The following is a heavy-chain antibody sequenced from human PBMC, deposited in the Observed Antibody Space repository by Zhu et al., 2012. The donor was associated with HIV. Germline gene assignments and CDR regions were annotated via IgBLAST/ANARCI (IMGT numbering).Heavy chain of an antibody. CDR3: ARWLDYGDYSWFDP. Sequence: QVQLQESGPGLVKPSETLSLTCTVSGGSISSYYWSWIRQPPGKGLEWIGYIYYSGSTNYNPSLKSRVTISVDTSKNQFSLKLSSVTAADTAVYYCARWLDYGDYSWFDPWGQGTLVTVSS. D-gene: IGHD4-17*01. CDR1: GGSISSYY. J-gene: IGHJ5*02. V-gene: IGHV4-59*01. CDR2: IYYSGST.